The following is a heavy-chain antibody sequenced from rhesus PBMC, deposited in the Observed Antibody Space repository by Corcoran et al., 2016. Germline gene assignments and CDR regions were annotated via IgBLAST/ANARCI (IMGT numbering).Heavy chain of an antibody. Sequence: QVQLQESGPGLVKPSETLSLTCAVSGGSISGYYYWSWIRQPPGTGLVWIGSIYGSGGSNYLNPSLKGRVTLSVDTSKNQFSLKLSSVTAADTAVYYCARASSSRPSDYWGQGVLVTVSS. D-gene: IGHD2-15*01. J-gene: IGHJ4*01. CDR1: GGSISGYYY. CDR3: ARASSSRPSDY. V-gene: IGHV4S14*01. CDR2: IYGSGGSN.